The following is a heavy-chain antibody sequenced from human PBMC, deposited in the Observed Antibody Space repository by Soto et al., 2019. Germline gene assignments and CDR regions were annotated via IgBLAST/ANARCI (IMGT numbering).Heavy chain of an antibody. CDR2: INHSGST. J-gene: IGHJ5*02. CDR1: GGSFSGYY. CDR3: ARGSPDNWFDP. Sequence: SETLSLTCAVYGGSFSGYYWSWIRQPPGKGLEWIGEINHSGSTNYNPSLKSRVTISVDTSKNQFSLKLSSVTAADTAVYYCARGSPDNWFDPWGQGTLVTVSS. V-gene: IGHV4-34*01.